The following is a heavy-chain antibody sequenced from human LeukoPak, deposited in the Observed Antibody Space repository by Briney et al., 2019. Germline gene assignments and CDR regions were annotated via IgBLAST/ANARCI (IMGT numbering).Heavy chain of an antibody. CDR1: GFTFSNYA. CDR2: ISYDGNNK. J-gene: IGHJ4*02. CDR3: ARLREITFGGVIGIDY. Sequence: PGGSLRLSCAASGFTFSNYAMHWVRQAPGKGLEWVAVISYDGNNKYYADSVKGRFTISRDNSKNTLYLQMNSLRAEDTAVYYCARLREITFGGVIGIDYWGQGTLVTVSS. V-gene: IGHV3-30*04. D-gene: IGHD3-16*02.